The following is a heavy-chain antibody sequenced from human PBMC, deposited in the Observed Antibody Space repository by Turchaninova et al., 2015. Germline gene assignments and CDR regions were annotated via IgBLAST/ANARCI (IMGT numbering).Heavy chain of an antibody. Sequence: EVQLVQSGAEVKERGESLRISCKASRDTFSRSWISCGRQKPGKGLEWMGKIEPRDSETKYSPSFQGHVSISADKSISTAYLQWRSLKASDTAIYYCAVTPNYYGSSGYFWSQGTPVTVSS. CDR2: IEPRDSET. CDR1: RDTFSRSW. D-gene: IGHD6-19*01. CDR3: AVTPNYYGSSGYF. V-gene: IGHV5-10-1*03. J-gene: IGHJ4*02.